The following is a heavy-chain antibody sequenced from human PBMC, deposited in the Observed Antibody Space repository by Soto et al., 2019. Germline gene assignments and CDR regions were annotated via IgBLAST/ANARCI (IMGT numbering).Heavy chain of an antibody. J-gene: IGHJ6*02. V-gene: IGHV4-59*11. Sequence: QVQLQESGPGLVKPSETLSLTCTVSGGSISSHFWTWIRQPPGKGLASIGYISYSGSTNYNPSLRSRVNITLDKSKSQFSLNLRSVTAADKAVYYCARTSHYYAMDVWGQGTTVIVSS. CDR1: GGSISSHF. CDR3: ARTSHYYAMDV. CDR2: ISYSGST.